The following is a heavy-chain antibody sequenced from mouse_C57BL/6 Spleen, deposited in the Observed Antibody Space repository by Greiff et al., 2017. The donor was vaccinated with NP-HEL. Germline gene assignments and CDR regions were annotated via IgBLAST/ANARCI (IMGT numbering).Heavy chain of an antibody. V-gene: IGHV1-55*01. CDR2: IYPGSGST. D-gene: IGHD4-1*01. Sequence: QVHVKQPGAELVKPGASVKMSCKASGYTFTSYWITWVKQRPGQGLEWIGDIYPGSGSTNYNEKFKSKATLTVDTSSSTAYMQLSSLTSEDSAVYYCARRWDAWFAYWGQGTLVTVSA. CDR1: GYTFTSYW. CDR3: ARRWDAWFAY. J-gene: IGHJ3*01.